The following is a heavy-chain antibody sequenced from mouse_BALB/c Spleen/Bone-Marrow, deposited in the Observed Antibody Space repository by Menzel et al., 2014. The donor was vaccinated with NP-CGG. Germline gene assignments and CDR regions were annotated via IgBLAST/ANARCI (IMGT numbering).Heavy chain of an antibody. V-gene: IGHV1S56*01. D-gene: IGHD2-2*01. Sequence: VHLVESGPELVKPGASVKMSCKASGYTFTSYYIHWVKQRPGQGLEWIGWIYPGDGSTKYNEKFKGKTTLTADKSSSAAYMLLSSLTSEDSAIYFCAICYGYDEFAYWGQGTLVTVSA. CDR2: IYPGDGST. CDR3: AICYGYDEFAY. J-gene: IGHJ3*01. CDR1: GYTFTSYY.